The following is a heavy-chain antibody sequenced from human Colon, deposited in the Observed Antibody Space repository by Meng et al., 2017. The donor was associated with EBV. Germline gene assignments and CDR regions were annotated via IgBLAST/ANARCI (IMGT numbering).Heavy chain of an antibody. CDR3: ARHFINWFDP. V-gene: IGHV4-59*08. CDR2: IHNSGRT. CDR1: GGSIGSYY. Sequence: GQLVDPGSGQVKPAESLCRTCTVSGGSIGSYYCSWIRQPPGKGLEWIGYIHNSGRTNYNPSLKSRVTISVDTSKNQFSLKLSSVTAADTAVYYCARHFINWFDPWGQGTLVTVSS. J-gene: IGHJ5*02.